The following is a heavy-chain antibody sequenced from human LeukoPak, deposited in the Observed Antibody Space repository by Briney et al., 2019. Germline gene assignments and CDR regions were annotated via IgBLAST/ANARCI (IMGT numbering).Heavy chain of an antibody. V-gene: IGHV3-30*02. CDR2: IRYDGSNK. D-gene: IGHD3-10*01. CDR1: GFTFSSYG. Sequence: PGGSLRLSCAASGFTFSSYGMHWVRQAPGKGLEWVAFIRYDGSNKYYADSVKGRFTISRDNSKNTLYLQMNSLRAEDTAVYYCARVELLWFGAEGYFDYWGQGTLVTVSS. J-gene: IGHJ4*02. CDR3: ARVELLWFGAEGYFDY.